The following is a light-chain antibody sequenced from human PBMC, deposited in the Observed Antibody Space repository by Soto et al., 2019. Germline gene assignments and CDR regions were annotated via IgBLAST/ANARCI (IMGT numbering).Light chain of an antibody. J-gene: IGKJ5*01. CDR2: VAS. V-gene: IGKV1-39*01. CDR3: QQSYSTPIT. Sequence: DIQRTQSASSLSASVGDRVTITCRASQSISSFLNWYQQKLGKAPKLLIYVASSLQSGVPSRFSGSGSGTDGTLTISSLQTEDVATYYCQQSYSTPITFGQGTRLEIK. CDR1: QSISSF.